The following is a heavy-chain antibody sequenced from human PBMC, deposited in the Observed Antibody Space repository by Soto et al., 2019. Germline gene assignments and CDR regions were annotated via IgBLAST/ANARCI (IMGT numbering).Heavy chain of an antibody. CDR3: ARSRGFYDSSGPGNFDY. CDR1: GYTFTSYA. V-gene: IGHV1-3*01. Sequence: ASVKVSCKASGYTFTSYAMHWVRQAPGQRLEWMGWINAGNGNTKYSQKLQGRVTITRDTSASTAYMELSSLRSEDTAVYYCARSRGFYDSSGPGNFDYWGQGTLVTVSS. D-gene: IGHD3-22*01. CDR2: INAGNGNT. J-gene: IGHJ4*02.